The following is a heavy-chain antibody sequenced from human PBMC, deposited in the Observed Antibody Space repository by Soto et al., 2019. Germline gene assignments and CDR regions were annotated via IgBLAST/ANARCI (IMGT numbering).Heavy chain of an antibody. CDR3: ARGRGYSYGAPYYYYGMDV. CDR2: IKQDGSEK. Sequence: GGSLRLSCAASGFTFSSYWMSWVRQAPGKGLEWVANIKQDGSEKYYVDSVKGRFTISRDNAKDSLYLQMNSLRDEETAVYYCARGRGYSYGAPYYYYGMDVWGQGTTVTVSS. J-gene: IGHJ6*02. V-gene: IGHV3-7*01. CDR1: GFTFSSYW. D-gene: IGHD5-18*01.